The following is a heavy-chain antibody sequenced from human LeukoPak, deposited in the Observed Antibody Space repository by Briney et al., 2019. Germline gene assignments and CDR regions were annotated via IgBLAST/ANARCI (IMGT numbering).Heavy chain of an antibody. CDR3: ATWAGTATGFSGPFDY. CDR2: ISSGSTAM. D-gene: IGHD6-13*01. V-gene: IGHV3-48*01. Sequence: GGSLRLSCAASGFTFSSHSMHWVRQAPGKGLEWISYISSGSTAMYYADSVKGRFTISRDNARNSLYLQMNSLRGDDTAVYYCATWAGTATGFSGPFDYWSQGTPVTVSS. J-gene: IGHJ4*02. CDR1: GFTFSSHS.